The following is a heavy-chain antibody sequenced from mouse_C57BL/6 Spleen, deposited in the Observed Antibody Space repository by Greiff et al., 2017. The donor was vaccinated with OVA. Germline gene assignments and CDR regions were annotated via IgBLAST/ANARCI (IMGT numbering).Heavy chain of an antibody. J-gene: IGHJ4*01. CDR3: ARDPYGSSYDYAMDY. CDR2: ISDGGSYT. CDR1: GFTFSSYA. V-gene: IGHV5-4*01. Sequence: EVKLMESGGGLVKPGGSLKLSCAASGFTFSSYAMSWVRQTPEKRLEWVATISDGGSYTYYPDNVKGRFTISRDTAKNNLYLQMSHLKSEDTAMYYCARDPYGSSYDYAMDYWGQGTSVTVSS. D-gene: IGHD1-1*01.